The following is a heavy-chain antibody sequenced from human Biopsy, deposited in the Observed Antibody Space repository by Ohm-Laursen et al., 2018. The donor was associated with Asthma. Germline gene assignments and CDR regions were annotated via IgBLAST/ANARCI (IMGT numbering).Heavy chain of an antibody. D-gene: IGHD6-6*01. V-gene: IGHV3-30*03. Sequence: SLRLSCAASGLTFRNYGMHWVRQAPGKGLEWVALISFDGSTKYFADSVKGRFTISRDNSKNTLYLQTNSLRAEDTAVYYCARAISSSWWAVEYWGQGTLVTVSS. J-gene: IGHJ4*02. CDR3: ARAISSSWWAVEY. CDR2: ISFDGSTK. CDR1: GLTFRNYG.